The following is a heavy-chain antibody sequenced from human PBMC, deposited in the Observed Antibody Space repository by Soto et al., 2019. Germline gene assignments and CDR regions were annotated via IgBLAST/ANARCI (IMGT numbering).Heavy chain of an antibody. D-gene: IGHD2-15*01. V-gene: IGHV6-1*01. Sequence: PSQTLSLTCAISGDSVSSNSAAWNWIRQSPSRGLEWLGRTYYRSKWYNDYAVSVKSRITINPDTSKNQFSLQLNSVTPEDTAVYYCARDLPYCSGGSCYSGHYYYYYMDVWGKGTTVTVSS. CDR2: TYYRSKWYN. CDR1: GDSVSSNSAA. CDR3: ARDLPYCSGGSCYSGHYYYYYMDV. J-gene: IGHJ6*03.